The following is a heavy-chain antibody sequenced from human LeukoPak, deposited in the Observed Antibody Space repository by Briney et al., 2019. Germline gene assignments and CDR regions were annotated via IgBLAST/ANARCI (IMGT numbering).Heavy chain of an antibody. CDR1: GFTFSSYE. Sequence: PGGSLRLSCAASGFTFSSYEMNWVRQAPGKGLEWVSYISSSGSTIYYADSVKGRFTMSRDNAKISLYLQMNSLRAEDTAVYYCARDPTGGAFDYWGQGTLVTVSS. D-gene: IGHD3-10*01. V-gene: IGHV3-48*03. CDR3: ARDPTGGAFDY. CDR2: ISSSGSTI. J-gene: IGHJ4*02.